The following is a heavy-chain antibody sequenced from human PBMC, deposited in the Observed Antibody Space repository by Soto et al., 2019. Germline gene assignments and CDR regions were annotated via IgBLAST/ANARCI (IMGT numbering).Heavy chain of an antibody. D-gene: IGHD2-8*01. CDR1: GFTFSRYS. V-gene: IGHV3-48*02. J-gene: IGHJ6*02. Sequence: EVQLVESGGGLVQPGGSLRLSCAASGFTFSRYSMNWVRQAPGKGLEWVSYISSSGSPIYYADSVKGRFTISRDNAKNSLYLQINSLRDEDTAVYYCARVYSYGMDVWGQWTTVTVSS. CDR2: ISSSGSPI. CDR3: ARVYSYGMDV.